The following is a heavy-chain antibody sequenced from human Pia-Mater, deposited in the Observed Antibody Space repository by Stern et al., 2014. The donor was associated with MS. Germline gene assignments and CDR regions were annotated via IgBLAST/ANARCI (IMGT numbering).Heavy chain of an antibody. V-gene: IGHV3-7*01. CDR1: GFTFSSFW. CDR3: ARIAPANWNYDY. Sequence: EVQLVESGGGLVQPGGPLRLSCAASGFTFSSFWMSWVRQAPGKGLEWVANIKQDGSEKYYEDSVKGRFTISRDNDKNSLYLQMNSLRAEDTAVYYWARIAPANWNYDYWGQGTLVTVSS. CDR2: IKQDGSEK. J-gene: IGHJ4*02. D-gene: IGHD1-7*01.